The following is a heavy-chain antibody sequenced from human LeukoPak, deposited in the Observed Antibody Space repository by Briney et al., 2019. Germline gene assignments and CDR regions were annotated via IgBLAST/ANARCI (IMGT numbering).Heavy chain of an antibody. CDR2: ISAYNGNT. CDR3: ARDDYGDRILGY. J-gene: IGHJ4*02. CDR1: GYTFTSYG. D-gene: IGHD4-17*01. Sequence: GASVTVSFTASGYTFTSYGLSWVRQAPGQGLEWMGWISAYNGNTNYAQKLQGRVTITTDTSTSTAYMELRSMRSDDTAVYFCARDDYGDRILGYWGQGTLVTVSS. V-gene: IGHV1-18*01.